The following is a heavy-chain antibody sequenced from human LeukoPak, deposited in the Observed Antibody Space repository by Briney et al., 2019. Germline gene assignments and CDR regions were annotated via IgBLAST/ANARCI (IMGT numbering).Heavy chain of an antibody. Sequence: GGSLRLSCAASGFTFSSYWMSWVRQAPGKGLEWVSGINWNGGSTGYADSVKGRFTISRDNAKNSLYLQMNSLRAEDTAVYYCAKDLAADDAFDIWGRGTMVTVSS. J-gene: IGHJ3*02. CDR2: INWNGGST. CDR1: GFTFSSYW. V-gene: IGHV3-20*04. CDR3: AKDLAADDAFDI. D-gene: IGHD2-15*01.